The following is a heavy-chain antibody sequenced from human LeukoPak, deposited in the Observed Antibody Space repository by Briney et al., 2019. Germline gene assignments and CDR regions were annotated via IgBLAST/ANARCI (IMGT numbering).Heavy chain of an antibody. Sequence: GASLKISCKGSGSTFSSYWIGWVRQLPGKGLEWMGIIYPGDSDTRYSPSLQGQVTISVDTSIGTAYLQWSSLKASDTAIYYCARQNDFRLDYWGQGTLVTVSS. CDR1: GSTFSSYW. CDR2: IYPGDSDT. CDR3: ARQNDFRLDY. J-gene: IGHJ4*02. D-gene: IGHD3-3*01. V-gene: IGHV5-51*01.